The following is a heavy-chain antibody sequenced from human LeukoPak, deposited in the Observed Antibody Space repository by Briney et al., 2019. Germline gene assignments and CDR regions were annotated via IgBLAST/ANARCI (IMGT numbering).Heavy chain of an antibody. J-gene: IGHJ2*01. CDR3: ARSGNSWYFDL. CDR1: GASISTYY. CDR2: IYYSGST. Sequence: PSETLSLTCTVSGASISTYYWSWIRQPPGKGLEWIGYIYYSGSTNYNPSLKSRVTISVDTSKNQFSLKLSSVTAADTAVYYCARSGNSWYFDLWGRGTLVTVSS. V-gene: IGHV4-59*01. D-gene: IGHD4-23*01.